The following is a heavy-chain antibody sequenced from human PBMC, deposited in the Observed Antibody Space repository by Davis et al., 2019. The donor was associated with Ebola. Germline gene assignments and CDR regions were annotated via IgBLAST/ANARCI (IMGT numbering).Heavy chain of an antibody. J-gene: IGHJ4*02. D-gene: IGHD1-1*01. Sequence: PGGSLRLSCAASGFTFDGYAMHWVRQAPGKGLEWVSGISWNSGSIGYADSVKGRFTISRDNAKNSLYLQMNSLRAEDTALYYCAKDSMSYKSPNLDYWGQGTLVTVSS. CDR1: GFTFDGYA. V-gene: IGHV3-9*01. CDR3: AKDSMSYKSPNLDY. CDR2: ISWNSGSI.